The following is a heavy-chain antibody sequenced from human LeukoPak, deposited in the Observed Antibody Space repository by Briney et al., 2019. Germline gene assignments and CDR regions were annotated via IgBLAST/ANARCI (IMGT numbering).Heavy chain of an antibody. CDR3: AGGTGWLIDH. CDR1: GFTFSNYW. J-gene: IGHJ4*02. CDR2: IKQDGSET. D-gene: IGHD6-19*01. Sequence: TGGSLRLSCAASGFTFSNYWMNWVRQAPGKGLEWVANIKQDGSETYYVDAVKGRFTISRDNARNSLSLQMNSLRDEDTAVYFCAGGTGWLIDHWGQGTLVAVSS. V-gene: IGHV3-7*04.